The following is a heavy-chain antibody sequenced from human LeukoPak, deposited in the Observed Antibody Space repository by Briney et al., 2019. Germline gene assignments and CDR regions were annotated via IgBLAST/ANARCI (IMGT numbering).Heavy chain of an antibody. CDR2: ISYDGGKT. Sequence: GGSLRLSCAASGFIFGGYAMHWVRQAPGKGLQWLAVISYDGGKTYYADSVEGRFTISRDNSRSTVYLEINSLRSEDTAIYYCARGFNDFWSGSQLEYWGQGTLVTVSS. D-gene: IGHD3-3*01. V-gene: IGHV3-30-3*01. CDR3: ARGFNDFWSGSQLEY. CDR1: GFIFGGYA. J-gene: IGHJ4*02.